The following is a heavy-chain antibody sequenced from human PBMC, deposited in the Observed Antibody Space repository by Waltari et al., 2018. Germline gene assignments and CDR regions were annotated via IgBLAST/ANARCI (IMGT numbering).Heavy chain of an antibody. V-gene: IGHV1-8*01. J-gene: IGHJ6*02. CDR1: GYSLTSYD. CDR2: MNPSGGDT. D-gene: IGHD1-26*01. Sequence: QVHLVQSAAEVKSPGATVKVSCKTSGYSLTSYDIQWVRQATGQGPEWMGWMNPSGGDTDYAQKFQGRVTMTTNTSISTAYLHLSSLRSEDTAVYYCARAVGGAARGYYGMDVWGQGTTVTVSS. CDR3: ARAVGGAARGYYGMDV.